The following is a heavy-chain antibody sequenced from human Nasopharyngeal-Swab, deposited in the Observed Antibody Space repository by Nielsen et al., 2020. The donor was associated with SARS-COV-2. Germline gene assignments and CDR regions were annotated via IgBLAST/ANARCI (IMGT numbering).Heavy chain of an antibody. V-gene: IGHV1-8*01. J-gene: IGHJ3*02. Sequence: ASVTVSCKASGYTFTSYDINWVRQATGQGLEWMGWMNPNSGNTGYAQKFQGRVTMTRNTTISTAYMELSSLRSEDTAVYYCAVDGVGATPREYAFDIWGQGTMVTVSS. CDR1: GYTFTSYD. CDR2: MNPNSGNT. CDR3: AVDGVGATPREYAFDI. D-gene: IGHD1-26*01.